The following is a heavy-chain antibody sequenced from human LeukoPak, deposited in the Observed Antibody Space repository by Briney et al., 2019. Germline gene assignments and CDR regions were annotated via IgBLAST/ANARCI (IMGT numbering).Heavy chain of an antibody. Sequence: PSQTLSLTCTVSGGSISSGSYYWSWIRQPGGKGLEWIGRIYTSGSTNYNPSLKSRVTISVDTSKNQFSLKLSSVTAADTAVYYCARTRFPMWEYQDYWGQGTLVTVSS. CDR3: ARTRFPMWEYQDY. D-gene: IGHD1-26*01. CDR1: GGSISSGSYY. CDR2: IYTSGST. J-gene: IGHJ4*02. V-gene: IGHV4-61*02.